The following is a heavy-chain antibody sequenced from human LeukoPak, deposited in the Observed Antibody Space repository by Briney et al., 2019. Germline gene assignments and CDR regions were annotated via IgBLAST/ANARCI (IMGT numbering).Heavy chain of an antibody. CDR2: IKHDGDEK. CDR3: ARANGQPRYNLLTGDYTGVDAFDI. CDR1: GFTFSRYW. D-gene: IGHD3-9*01. J-gene: IGHJ3*02. V-gene: IGHV3-7*01. Sequence: LSGGSLRLSCTASGFTFSRYWMSWVRQAPGEGLEWVANIKHDGDEKYFADSVKGRFTMSRDNSKNSLFLQMNSLRVEDTAVYYCARANGQPRYNLLTGDYTGVDAFDIWGQGTMVTVSS.